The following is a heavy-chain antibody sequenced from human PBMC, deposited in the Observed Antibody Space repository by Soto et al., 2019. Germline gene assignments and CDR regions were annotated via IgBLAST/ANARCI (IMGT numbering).Heavy chain of an antibody. J-gene: IGHJ6*02. CDR1: GCSISSYY. Sequence: SETLSLTCTFSGCSISSYYWSLIRQPPGKGLEWIGYIYYSGSTNYNPSLKSRVTISVDTSKNQFSLKLSSVTAADTAVYYCARELRYYDFWSGYYTGSSYGMDVWGQGTTVTVSS. V-gene: IGHV4-59*01. CDR3: ARELRYYDFWSGYYTGSSYGMDV. D-gene: IGHD3-3*01. CDR2: IYYSGST.